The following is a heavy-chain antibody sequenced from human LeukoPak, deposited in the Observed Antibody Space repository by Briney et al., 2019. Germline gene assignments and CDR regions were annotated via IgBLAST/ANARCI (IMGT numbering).Heavy chain of an antibody. CDR3: ASGSVGYYGSGSNWFDP. D-gene: IGHD3-10*01. V-gene: IGHV3-13*01. CDR2: IGTAGDT. Sequence: AGGSLRLSCAASGFTFSSYDMHWVRQATGKGLEWVSAIGTAGDTYYPGSVKGRFTISRENAKNSLYLQMNSLRAGDTAVYYCASGSVGYYGSGSNWFDPWGQGTLVTVSS. J-gene: IGHJ5*02. CDR1: GFTFSSYD.